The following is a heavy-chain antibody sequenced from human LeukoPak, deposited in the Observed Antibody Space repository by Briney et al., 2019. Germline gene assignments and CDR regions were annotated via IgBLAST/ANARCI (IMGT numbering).Heavy chain of an antibody. CDR3: ARDRAMIIPSSLLH. J-gene: IGHJ4*02. CDR1: GFTFSNYV. Sequence: GGSLRLSCAASGFTFSNYVMYWVRQAPGKGLEWVAVMSSDGSNEYYADSVKGRFTISRDNSKSTLYLQMNSLRAEDTAVYYCARDRAMIIPSSLLHWGQGTPVTVSS. D-gene: IGHD3-16*01. CDR2: MSSDGSNE. V-gene: IGHV3-30-3*01.